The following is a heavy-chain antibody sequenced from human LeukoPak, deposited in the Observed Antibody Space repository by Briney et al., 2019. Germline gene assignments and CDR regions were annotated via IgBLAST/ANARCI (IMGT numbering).Heavy chain of an antibody. Sequence: GKSLKISCKGSGYSFTSYWIGWVRQMPGKGLEWMGIIYPGDSDTRYNPSFQGQVTISAEKSISTAYLQWSSLKASDTALYYCASRKKGMATAGFDYWGQGTLVTVSS. CDR1: GYSFTSYW. J-gene: IGHJ4*02. CDR3: ASRKKGMATAGFDY. D-gene: IGHD5-24*01. CDR2: IYPGDSDT. V-gene: IGHV5-51*01.